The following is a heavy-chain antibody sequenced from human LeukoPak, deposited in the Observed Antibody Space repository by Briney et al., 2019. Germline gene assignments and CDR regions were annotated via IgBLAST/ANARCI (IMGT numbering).Heavy chain of an antibody. D-gene: IGHD2-21*02. CDR2: ITSSGNT. Sequence: GGSLRLSCAASGFIFTNYHMTWVRRASGKGLQWVSTITSSGNTYYADSVKGRFTISRDNSKSTLYLQMNSLRAEDTAVYYCAKYCSGGDCYSGLYWGQGTLVTVSS. CDR1: GFIFTNYH. J-gene: IGHJ4*02. CDR3: AKYCSGGDCYSGLY. V-gene: IGHV3-23*01.